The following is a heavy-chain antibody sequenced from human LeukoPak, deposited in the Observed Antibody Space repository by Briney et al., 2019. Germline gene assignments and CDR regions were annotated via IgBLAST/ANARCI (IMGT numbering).Heavy chain of an antibody. V-gene: IGHV1-18*01. CDR3: AREIYYYDSSGYSYVPTPYFDY. Sequence: GASVKVSCKASGYTFTSYGISWVRQAPGQGLGWRGWISAYNGNTNYAQKLQGRVTMTTDTSTSTAYMELRSLRSDDTAVYYCAREIYYYDSSGYSYVPTPYFDYWGQGTLVTVSS. D-gene: IGHD3-22*01. CDR2: ISAYNGNT. J-gene: IGHJ4*02. CDR1: GYTFTSYG.